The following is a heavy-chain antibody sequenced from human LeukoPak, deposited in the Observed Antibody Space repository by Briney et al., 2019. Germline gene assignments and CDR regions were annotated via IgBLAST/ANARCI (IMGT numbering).Heavy chain of an antibody. CDR1: GFTFSSYA. J-gene: IGHJ4*02. D-gene: IGHD6-19*01. CDR2: ISYDGSNK. V-gene: IGHV3-30-3*01. Sequence: GRSLRLSCAASGFTFSSYAMHWVRQAPGKGLEWVAVISYDGSNKYYADSVKGRFTFSRDNSKNTLYLQMNSLRAEDTAVYYCARELEQWLVLSYWGQGTLVTVSS. CDR3: ARELEQWLVLSY.